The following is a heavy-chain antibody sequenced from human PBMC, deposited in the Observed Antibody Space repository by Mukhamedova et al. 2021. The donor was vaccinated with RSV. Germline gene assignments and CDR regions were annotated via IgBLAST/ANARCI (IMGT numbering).Heavy chain of an antibody. V-gene: IGHV3-23*01. Sequence: VSAISGSGGSTYYADSVKGRFTISRDNSKNTLYLQMNSLRAEDTAVYYCARDYGGNFGGWFDPWGQRTLVTVSS. J-gene: IGHJ5*02. CDR2: ISGSGGST. D-gene: IGHD4-23*01. CDR3: ARDYGGNFGGWFDP.